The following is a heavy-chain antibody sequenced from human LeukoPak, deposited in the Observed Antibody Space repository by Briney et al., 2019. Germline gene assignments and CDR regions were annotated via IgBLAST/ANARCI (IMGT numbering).Heavy chain of an antibody. CDR2: ISGSGGST. CDR3: AKAHSSGWYGDDAFDI. Sequence: DPGGSLRLSCAASGFTFSSYAMSWVRQAPGKGLEWVSAISGSGGSTYYADSVKGRFTISRDNSKNTLYLQMNSPRAEDTAVYYCAKAHSSGWYGDDAFDIWGQGTMVTVSS. D-gene: IGHD6-19*01. V-gene: IGHV3-23*01. J-gene: IGHJ3*02. CDR1: GFTFSSYA.